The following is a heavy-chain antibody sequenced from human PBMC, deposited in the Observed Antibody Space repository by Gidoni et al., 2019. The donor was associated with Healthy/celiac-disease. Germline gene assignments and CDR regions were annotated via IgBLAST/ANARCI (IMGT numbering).Heavy chain of an antibody. J-gene: IGHJ6*03. D-gene: IGHD3-3*01. CDR2: IWYDGSNK. CDR3: ARGLDYDFWSGFALPNPHYMDV. V-gene: IGHV3-33*01. CDR1: GFTFSSYG. Sequence: QVQRVEYGGGVVLPGMSLRLSCAASGFTFSSYGMHWVRQAPGKGLEWVAVIWYDGSNKYYADAVKGRFTIFRDNSKNTLYLQMNSLRAEDTAVYYCARGLDYDFWSGFALPNPHYMDVWGKGTTVTISS.